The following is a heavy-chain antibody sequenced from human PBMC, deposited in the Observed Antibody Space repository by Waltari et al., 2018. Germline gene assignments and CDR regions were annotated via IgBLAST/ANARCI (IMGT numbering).Heavy chain of an antibody. CDR3: AKGSRGYTNYFFDS. Sequence: EVQLLESAGGLVQPGEALRLSCAASGFSFMGFAMTWVRQVPGEGLEGVASISGSGATPFYADSVKGRFTIVRDNSRDTVYLQMNSLRVDDSAVYYCAKGSRGYTNYFFDSWGQGTLVSVSS. V-gene: IGHV3-23*01. D-gene: IGHD3-16*02. CDR2: ISGSGATP. CDR1: GFSFMGFA. J-gene: IGHJ4*02.